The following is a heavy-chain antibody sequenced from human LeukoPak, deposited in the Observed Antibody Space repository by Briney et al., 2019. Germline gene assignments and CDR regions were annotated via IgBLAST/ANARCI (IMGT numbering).Heavy chain of an antibody. CDR2: VHYSGST. Sequence: SETLSLTCTVSGGSISSYYWSWVRQPPGKGLEWIGYVHYSGSTKYNPSLKSRVTISVDTSKNQFSLKLSSVTAADTAVYYCATGGRSGVAFESWGQGTLVTVSS. CDR3: ATGGRSGVAFES. CDR1: GGSISSYY. D-gene: IGHD2-15*01. V-gene: IGHV4-59*01. J-gene: IGHJ4*02.